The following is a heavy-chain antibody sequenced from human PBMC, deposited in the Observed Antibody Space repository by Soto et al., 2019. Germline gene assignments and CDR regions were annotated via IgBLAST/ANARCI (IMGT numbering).Heavy chain of an antibody. D-gene: IGHD6-19*01. J-gene: IGHJ5*02. CDR3: ARCLAANWFDP. CDR1: GGSISNYY. Sequence: QVQLQESGPGLVKPSETLSLTCTVSGGSISNYYWSWIRQPPGKGLEWIGYIYSSGSTNYNPSLKSRVTISVDTSKNQFSLKLSSVTAADTAVYYCARCLAANWFDPWGQGTLVTVSS. V-gene: IGHV4-59*01. CDR2: IYSSGST.